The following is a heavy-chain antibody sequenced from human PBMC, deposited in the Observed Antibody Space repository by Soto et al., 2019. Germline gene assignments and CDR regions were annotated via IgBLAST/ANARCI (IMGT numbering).Heavy chain of an antibody. D-gene: IGHD3-22*01. V-gene: IGHV5-51*01. CDR3: GRLDSSYYFDY. CDR1: GYTFTTYW. Sequence: GESLKISCKGSGYTFTTYWIGWVRQMPGKGLEWMGIIYPGDSDTTYSPSFQGQVTISADKSISTAYLQWNSLKASDSAMYYCGRLDSSYYFDYWGQGTLVTISS. J-gene: IGHJ4*02. CDR2: IYPGDSDT.